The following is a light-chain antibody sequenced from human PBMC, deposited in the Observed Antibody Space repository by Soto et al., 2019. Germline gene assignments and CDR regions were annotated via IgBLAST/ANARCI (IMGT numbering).Light chain of an antibody. CDR1: QSIDNNY. CDR3: QQYSRAPLT. V-gene: IGKV3-20*01. CDR2: GAS. J-gene: IGKJ1*01. Sequence: EIVLTHSPGTLSLSPGEIATLSCRASQSIDNNYLAWYQQKPGQAPRLVIYGASTRATDIPDRFSASGSGTDFTLTISRLEPEDFAVYYCQQYSRAPLTFGQGTKVDIK.